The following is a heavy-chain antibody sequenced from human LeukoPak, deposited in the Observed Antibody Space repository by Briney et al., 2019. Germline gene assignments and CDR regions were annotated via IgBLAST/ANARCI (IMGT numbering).Heavy chain of an antibody. Sequence: ASVKVSCKASGYTFTSYHMHWVRQAPGQGLEWMGIINPSGGSTGYAQKFQGRVTMTRDMSTSTDYMELSSLRSEDTAVYYCATIRLVRGVIIIFDYWGQGTLVTVSS. D-gene: IGHD3-10*01. CDR2: INPSGGST. CDR3: ATIRLVRGVIIIFDY. V-gene: IGHV1-46*01. CDR1: GYTFTSYH. J-gene: IGHJ4*02.